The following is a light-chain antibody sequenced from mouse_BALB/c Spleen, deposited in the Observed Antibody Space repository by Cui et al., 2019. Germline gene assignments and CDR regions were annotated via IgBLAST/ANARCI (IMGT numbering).Light chain of an antibody. V-gene: IGKV4-80*01. CDR2: STS. CDR3: HHWSSYPWT. J-gene: IGKJ1*01. CDR1: SSVSY. Sequence: QTVLTQSPAIMSASLGEGIALNCRASSSVSYMHWYQQKSGTSPKLLIYSTSSLASGVPSRFSGSGSGTVYSLTISSVEAEDGADYYCHHWSSYPWTFGGGTKLEIK.